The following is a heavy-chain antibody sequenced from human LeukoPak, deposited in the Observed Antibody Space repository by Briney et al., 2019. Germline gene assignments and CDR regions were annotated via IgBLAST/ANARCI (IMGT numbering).Heavy chain of an antibody. J-gene: IGHJ4*02. CDR3: AREDYDSSGYYYCNDY. V-gene: IGHV4-39*07. CDR1: AFTFSSYG. CDR2: IYYSGST. D-gene: IGHD3-22*01. Sequence: PGGSLRLSCAASAFTFSSYGMHWIRQPPGKGLEWIGSIYYSGSTYYNPSLKSRVTISVDTSKNQFSLKLSSVTAADTAVYYCAREDYDSSGYYYCNDYWGQGTLVTVSS.